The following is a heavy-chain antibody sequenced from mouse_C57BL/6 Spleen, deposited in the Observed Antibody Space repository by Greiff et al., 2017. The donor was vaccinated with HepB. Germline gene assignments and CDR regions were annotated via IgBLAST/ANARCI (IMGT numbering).Heavy chain of an antibody. J-gene: IGHJ2*01. Sequence: QVQLQQSGPELVKPGASVKISCKASGYAFSSSWMNWVKQRPGKGLEWIGRIYPGDGDTNYNGKFKGKATLTADKSSSTAYMQLSSLTSEDSAVYFCARSPLNYYGSRFDYWGQGTTLTVSS. CDR2: IYPGDGDT. D-gene: IGHD1-1*01. V-gene: IGHV1-82*01. CDR1: GYAFSSSW. CDR3: ARSPLNYYGSRFDY.